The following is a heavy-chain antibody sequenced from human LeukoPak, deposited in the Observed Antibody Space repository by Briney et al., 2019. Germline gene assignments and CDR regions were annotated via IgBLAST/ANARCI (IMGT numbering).Heavy chain of an antibody. V-gene: IGHV1-69*13. CDR1: GGTFSSYA. D-gene: IGHD5-18*01. J-gene: IGHJ6*04. Sequence: SVKVSCKASGGTFSSYAISWVRQAPGQGLEWMGGIIPIFGTANYAQKFQGRVTITAGESTSTAYMELSSLRSEDTAVYYCAREGYSYGQEGFYYGMDVWGKGTTVTVSS. CDR2: IIPIFGTA. CDR3: AREGYSYGQEGFYYGMDV.